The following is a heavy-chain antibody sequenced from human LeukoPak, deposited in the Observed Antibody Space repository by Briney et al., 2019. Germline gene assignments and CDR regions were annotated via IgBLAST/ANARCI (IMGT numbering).Heavy chain of an antibody. CDR3: ATSNCGGDCYSLDY. Sequence: ASVKVSCKASGYTFTGYYMHWVRQAPGQGLEWMGWINPNSGGTNYAQKFQGRVTMTRNTSISTAYMELSSLRSEDTAVYYCATSNCGGDCYSLDYWGQGTLVTVSS. J-gene: IGHJ4*02. CDR2: INPNSGGT. V-gene: IGHV1-2*02. D-gene: IGHD2-21*02. CDR1: GYTFTGYY.